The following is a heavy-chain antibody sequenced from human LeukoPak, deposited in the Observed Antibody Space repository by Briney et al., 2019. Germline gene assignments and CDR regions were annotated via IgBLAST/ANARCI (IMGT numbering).Heavy chain of an antibody. J-gene: IGHJ4*02. CDR1: GGSISSYY. Sequence: SETLSLTCNVSGGSISSYYWSWIRQPPGKGLEWIGYISYSGSTKYNPSLKSRVTISVDTSKNQFSLKLSSVTAADTAVYYCARDLTGNSGYSYYFDYWGQGTLVTVSS. CDR2: ISYSGST. V-gene: IGHV4-59*01. D-gene: IGHD5-12*01. CDR3: ARDLTGNSGYSYYFDY.